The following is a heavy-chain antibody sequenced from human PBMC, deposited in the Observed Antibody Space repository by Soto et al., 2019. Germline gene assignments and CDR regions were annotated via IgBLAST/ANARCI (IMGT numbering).Heavy chain of an antibody. CDR1: GYTFTSYD. CDR3: EMTIYGDNVDY. Sequence: QVQLVQSGAEVKKPGASVKVSCKASGYTFTSYDINWVRQATGQGLEWMGWMNPNSGNTGYAQKCQGRGTMTMNTAISTAYMELSSLRSEDTAVYYCEMTIYGDNVDYWGQGTLVTVSS. D-gene: IGHD4-17*01. J-gene: IGHJ4*02. V-gene: IGHV1-8*01. CDR2: MNPNSGNT.